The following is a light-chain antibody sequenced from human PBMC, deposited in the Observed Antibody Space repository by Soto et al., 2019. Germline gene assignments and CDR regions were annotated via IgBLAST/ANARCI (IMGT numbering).Light chain of an antibody. V-gene: IGKV3-15*01. J-gene: IGKJ4*01. CDR1: QSVSSN. CDR3: QQYSNWPLN. Sequence: EIVMTQSPATLSVSPVEISTLSFRASQSVSSNLACHQQKPGQAPRILMYDASTRATGISARFSGSGSGTEFTLTISSLQSEDFAVYYCQQYSNWPLNCGGGNKGAIK. CDR2: DAS.